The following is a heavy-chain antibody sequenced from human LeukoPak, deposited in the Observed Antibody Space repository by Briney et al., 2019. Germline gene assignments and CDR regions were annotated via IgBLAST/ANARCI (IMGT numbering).Heavy chain of an antibody. D-gene: IGHD3-10*01. V-gene: IGHV3-7*01. CDR3: ARGLSRLLWFGELRNDAFDI. CDR2: IKQDGSEK. CDR1: GVTFSSYA. J-gene: IGHJ3*02. Sequence: GGSLRLSCAASGVTFSSYAMHWVRQAPGKGLEWVANIKQDGSEKYYVDSVKGRFTISRDNAKNSLYLQMNSLRAEDTAVYYCARGLSRLLWFGELRNDAFDIWGQGTMVTVSS.